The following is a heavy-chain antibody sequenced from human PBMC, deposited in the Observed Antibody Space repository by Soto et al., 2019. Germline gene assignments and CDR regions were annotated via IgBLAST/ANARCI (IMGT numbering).Heavy chain of an antibody. V-gene: IGHV3-23*01. CDR1: GFTFSSYA. Sequence: EVQLLESGGGLVQPGGSLRLSCAASGFTFSSYAMSWVRQAPGKGLEWVSAISGSGGSTYYADSVKGRLTISRDNTKNTLYLQMNSLRAEDTAVYYCANNLAPVGADIDYWGQGTLVTVSS. J-gene: IGHJ4*02. D-gene: IGHD1-26*01. CDR2: ISGSGGST. CDR3: ANNLAPVGADIDY.